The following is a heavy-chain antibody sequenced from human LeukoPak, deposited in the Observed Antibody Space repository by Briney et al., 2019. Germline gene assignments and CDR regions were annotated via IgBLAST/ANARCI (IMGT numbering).Heavy chain of an antibody. CDR2: IYSDAST. CDR1: GFTVTSNY. Sequence: GGSLRLSCAASGFTVTSNYMSWVRQAPGKGLEWVSVIYSDASTYYADSVKGRSTISRHNSKNTLYLQMNSLRTEDTAVYYCARPNYVWRTYRGAIDVWGQGTTVTVSS. CDR3: ARPNYVWRTYRGAIDV. D-gene: IGHD3-16*01. J-gene: IGHJ6*02. V-gene: IGHV3-53*04.